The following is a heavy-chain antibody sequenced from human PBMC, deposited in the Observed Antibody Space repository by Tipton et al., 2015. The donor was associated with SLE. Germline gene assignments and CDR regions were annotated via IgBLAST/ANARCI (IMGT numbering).Heavy chain of an antibody. J-gene: IGHJ3*02. V-gene: IGHV3-48*04. CDR1: GFTFSSYS. CDR2: ISGSGGST. D-gene: IGHD6-13*01. CDR3: ARASGSSSWDDAFDI. Sequence: SLRLSCAASGFTFSSYSMNWVRQAPGKGLEWVSAISGSGGSTYYADSVKGRFTISRDNAKNSLYLQMNSLRAEDTAVYYCARASGSSSWDDAFDIWGQGTMVTVSS.